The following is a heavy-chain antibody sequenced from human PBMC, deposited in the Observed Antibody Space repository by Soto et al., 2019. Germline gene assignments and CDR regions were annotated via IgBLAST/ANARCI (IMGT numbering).Heavy chain of an antibody. CDR2: ISGSGGST. CDR3: ANGGDYYDRSGYYYDRYDAFDI. J-gene: IGHJ3*02. Sequence: GFLRLSCAASGFTFSSYAMGWVRPAPGKGLELVSAISGSGGSTYYADSVKGRFTISRDNSKNTLYLQMNRLRAEDTAVYYCANGGDYYDRSGYYYDRYDAFDIWGQGTMVTVSS. D-gene: IGHD3-22*01. V-gene: IGHV3-23*01. CDR1: GFTFSSYA.